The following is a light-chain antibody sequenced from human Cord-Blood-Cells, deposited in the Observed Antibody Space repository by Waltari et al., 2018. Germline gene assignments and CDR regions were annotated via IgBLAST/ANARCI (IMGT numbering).Light chain of an antibody. J-gene: IGLJ1*01. V-gene: IGLV3-21*04. CDR2: YDS. Sequence: SYVLTQPPSVSVAPGKTARITCGGNNIGSKSVHWYQQNPGQAPVLVIYYDSDRPSGIPERFSGSNSGNTATLTISRVEAGDEADYYCQVWDSSSDHYVFGTGTKVTVL. CDR3: QVWDSSSDHYV. CDR1: NIGSKS.